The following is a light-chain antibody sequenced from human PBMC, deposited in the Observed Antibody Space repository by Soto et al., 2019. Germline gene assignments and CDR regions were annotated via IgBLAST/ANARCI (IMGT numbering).Light chain of an antibody. CDR2: GAS. Sequence: EIVMTQSPATLSVSPGERATLSCRASQSVSSNLAWYQQKPGRAPRLLIHGASTRATGIPARFSGSGSGTEFTLTISSLQSEDFAVYYCQQYNNWPPKTFGQGTKVDIK. V-gene: IGKV3-15*01. CDR3: QQYNNWPPKT. J-gene: IGKJ1*01. CDR1: QSVSSN.